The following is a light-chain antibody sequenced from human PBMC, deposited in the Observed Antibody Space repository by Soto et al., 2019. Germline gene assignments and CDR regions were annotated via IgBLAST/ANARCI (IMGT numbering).Light chain of an antibody. CDR1: QSIGGW. CDR3: QQYYTLWT. J-gene: IGKJ1*01. CDR2: ATS. V-gene: IGKV1-5*03. Sequence: DIQMTQSPSALSASVGDRVTITCRASQSIGGWLAWYQQKAGKAPKVLIYATSTLQSVVPSRFSGSGSGTQFTLTISSLQPDESATYYCQQYYTLWTFGQGTKVEIK.